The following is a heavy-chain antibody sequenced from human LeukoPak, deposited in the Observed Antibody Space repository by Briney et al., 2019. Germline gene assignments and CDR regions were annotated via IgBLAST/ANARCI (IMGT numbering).Heavy chain of an antibody. CDR3: ASYNCYGSGSLFDY. V-gene: IGHV3-66*01. CDR2: IYSGGST. J-gene: IGHJ4*02. CDR1: GFTVNSNY. D-gene: IGHD3-10*01. Sequence: PGGSLRLSCAASGFTVNSNYMSWVRQAPGKGLEWVSVIYSGGSTYYADSVKGRFTISRDNSKNTLYLQMNSLRAEDTAVYYCASYNCYGSGSLFDYWGQGTLVTVSS.